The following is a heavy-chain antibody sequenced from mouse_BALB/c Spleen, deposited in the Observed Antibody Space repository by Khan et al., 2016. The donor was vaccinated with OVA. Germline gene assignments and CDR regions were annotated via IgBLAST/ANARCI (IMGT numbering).Heavy chain of an antibody. CDR2: INSAATDT. CDR3: ANGNYCWFAY. V-gene: IGHV5-9-1*01. Sequence: EVELVESGGGLVEPGGSLKLSCAASGFTFSSFVMSWVRQTPEKRLEWVATINSAATDTYYPDSFKGRFTISRDTSPNTLYLQMNSLRYADTAIYGCANGNYCWFAYWGQGTLVTVST. J-gene: IGHJ3*01. D-gene: IGHD2-1*01. CDR1: GFTFSSFV.